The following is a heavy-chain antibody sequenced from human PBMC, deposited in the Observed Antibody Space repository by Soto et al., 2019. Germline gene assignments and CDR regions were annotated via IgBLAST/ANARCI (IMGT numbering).Heavy chain of an antibody. CDR1: GFTFISYG. J-gene: IGHJ6*02. CDR3: ATDHYGMDV. CDR2: IWYDGTDK. Sequence: VVSQRLSCAASGFTFISYGIHCVRQAQGKGLEWVAVIWYDGTDKYYAESVKGRFTISRDNSKNTLYLQMNSLRAEDTAIYYCATDHYGMDVWGQGPTVTVSS. V-gene: IGHV3-33*03.